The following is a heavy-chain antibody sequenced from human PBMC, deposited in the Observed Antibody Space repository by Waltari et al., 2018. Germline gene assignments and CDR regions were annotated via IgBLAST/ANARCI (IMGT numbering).Heavy chain of an antibody. CDR3: ARDHLYFYDSSGYS. CDR2: IKEDGSEK. Sequence: EVQLVESGGGLVQPGGSLRLSCAASGFPFRRSWMSWARQAPGKGLEWVANIKEDGSEKYYVDSVKGRFTISRDNAVNSLYLQMNSLRAEDTAVYYCARDHLYFYDSSGYSGGQGTLVTVSS. D-gene: IGHD3-22*01. V-gene: IGHV3-7*04. J-gene: IGHJ4*02. CDR1: GFPFRRSW.